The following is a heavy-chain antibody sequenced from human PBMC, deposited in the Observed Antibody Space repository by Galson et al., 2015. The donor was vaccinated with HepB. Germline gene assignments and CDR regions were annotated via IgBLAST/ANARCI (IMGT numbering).Heavy chain of an antibody. V-gene: IGHV3-48*04. CDR1: GLTFSSHS. J-gene: IGHJ4*02. CDR2: ISTSSSSI. Sequence: SLRLSCAASGLTFSSHSMNWVRQAPGKGLEWVSYISTSSSSIYYADSVKGRFTISRDNAKNSLYLQMNSLRVEDTAVYYCVFLRGQDLKPLDYWGQGTLVTVSS. CDR3: VFLRGQDLKPLDY. D-gene: IGHD5-12*01.